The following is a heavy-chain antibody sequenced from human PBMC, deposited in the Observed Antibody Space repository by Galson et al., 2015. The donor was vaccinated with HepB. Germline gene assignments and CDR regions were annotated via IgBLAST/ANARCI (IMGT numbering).Heavy chain of an antibody. CDR1: GYSFTSYW. CDR3: ARTRLPGIAAAARDY. V-gene: IGHV5-51*01. D-gene: IGHD6-13*01. CDR2: IYPGDSDT. J-gene: IGHJ4*02. Sequence: QSGAEVKKPGESLKISCKGSGYSFTSYWIGWVRQMPGKGLEWMGIIYPGDSDTRYCPSFQGQITISADKSISTAYLQWSSLKASDTATYYCARTRLPGIAAAARDYWGQGTLVTVSS.